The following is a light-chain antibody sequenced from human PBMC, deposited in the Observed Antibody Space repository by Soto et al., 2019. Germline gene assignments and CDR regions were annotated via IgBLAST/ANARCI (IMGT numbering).Light chain of an antibody. CDR3: QAWDSSTGVV. V-gene: IGLV3-1*01. CDR2: QDS. Sequence: SYELTQPPSVSVSPGQTASITCSGDKLGDKYACWYQQKPGQSPVLVIYQDSKRPSGIPERFSGSNSGNTATLTISGTQAMDEADYYFQAWDSSTGVVFGGGTKVTVL. J-gene: IGLJ2*01. CDR1: KLGDKY.